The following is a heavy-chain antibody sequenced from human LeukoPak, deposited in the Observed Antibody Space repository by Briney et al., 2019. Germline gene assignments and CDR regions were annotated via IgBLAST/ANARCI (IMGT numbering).Heavy chain of an antibody. V-gene: IGHV3-21*01. CDR1: GFSFSSYS. CDR3: ARQNQDIVLMVYEYNWFDP. D-gene: IGHD2-8*01. Sequence: PGGSLRLSCAASGFSFSSYSMNWVRQAPGKGLEWASSISSSSSYIYYADSVKGRFTISRDNAKNSLYLQMNSLRAEDTAVYYCARQNQDIVLMVYEYNWFDPWGQGTLVTVSS. J-gene: IGHJ5*02. CDR2: ISSSSSYI.